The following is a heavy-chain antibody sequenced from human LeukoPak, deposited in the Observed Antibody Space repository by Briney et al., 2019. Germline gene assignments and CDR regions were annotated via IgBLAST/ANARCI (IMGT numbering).Heavy chain of an antibody. CDR2: IYYSGST. J-gene: IGHJ4*02. CDR1: GGSISSGGYY. D-gene: IGHD5-12*01. CDR3: ARLIQGGGYSGYDEY. Sequence: PSQTLSLTCTVSGGSISSGGYYWSWIRQHPGKGLEWIGYIYYSGSTYYNPSLKSRVTISVDTSKNQFSLKLSSVTAADTAVYYCARLIQGGGYSGYDEYWGQGTLVTVSS. V-gene: IGHV4-31*03.